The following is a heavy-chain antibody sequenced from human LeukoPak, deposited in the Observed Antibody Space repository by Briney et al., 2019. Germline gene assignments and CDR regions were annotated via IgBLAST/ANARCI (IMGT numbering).Heavy chain of an antibody. J-gene: IGHJ4*02. CDR1: GLTVSNNY. D-gene: IGHD3-16*01. CDR2: IQITGTT. V-gene: IGHV3-53*01. Sequence: GGSLRLSCAASGLTVSNNYMIWVRKAPGKGLEWVSIIQITGTTYYADSVKGRFTISRDNSKNTIFLQMNTLRVEDTAIYYCARETGGGFDYWGQGTLVTVSS. CDR3: ARETGGGFDY.